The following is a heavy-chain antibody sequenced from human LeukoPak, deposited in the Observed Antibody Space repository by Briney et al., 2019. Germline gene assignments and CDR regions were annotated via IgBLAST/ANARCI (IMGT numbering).Heavy chain of an antibody. J-gene: IGHJ6*03. CDR1: GFTVSSNY. CDR3: ARGSSGYYSSDYYYMDV. CDR2: IYSGGST. V-gene: IGHV3-53*01. Sequence: GGSLRLSCAASGFTVSSNYMSWVRQAPGKGLEWVSVIYSGGSTYYADSVKGRFTISRDNSKNTLYLQMNSLRAEDTAVYYCARGSSGYYSSDYYYMDVWGKGTTVTISS. D-gene: IGHD3-22*01.